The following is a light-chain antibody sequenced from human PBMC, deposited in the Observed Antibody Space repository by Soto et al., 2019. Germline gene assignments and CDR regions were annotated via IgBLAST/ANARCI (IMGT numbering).Light chain of an antibody. CDR2: DTS. CDR1: TGAVTSNHH. V-gene: IGLV7-46*01. CDR3: LLCYNAARV. Sequence: QAVVTQEPSLTVSPGGTVTLTCGSSTGAVTSNHHPYWFQQKAGQAPRTLIYDTSNKHSWTPARFSGSLLGDKAALTLSGAQPEDEARDDCLLCYNAARVFGGGTKLTVL. J-gene: IGLJ2*01.